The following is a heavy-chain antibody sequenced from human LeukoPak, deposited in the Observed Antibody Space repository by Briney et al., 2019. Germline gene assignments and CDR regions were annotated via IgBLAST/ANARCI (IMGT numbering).Heavy chain of an antibody. CDR3: ATDPSSGSYPALDY. V-gene: IGHV1-24*01. Sequence: ASVKVSCKVSGYTLTELSMHWVRQAPGKGLEWMGGFDPEDGETIYAQKFQGRVTMTEDTSTDTAYMELSSLRSEDTAVYYCATDPSSGSYPALDYWGQGTLVTVSS. CDR2: FDPEDGET. J-gene: IGHJ4*02. CDR1: GYTLTELS. D-gene: IGHD3-10*01.